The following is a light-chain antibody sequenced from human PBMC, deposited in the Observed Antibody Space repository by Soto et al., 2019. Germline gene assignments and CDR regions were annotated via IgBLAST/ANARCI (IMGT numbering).Light chain of an antibody. CDR3: QQYVSTPWT. V-gene: IGKV3-20*01. Sequence: EIVLTQSPGTLSLSPGEGVTLSCRASQTIINNFLAWYQQKPGQAPRLLIHGASSRATGIPDRFGGSGSGTDFTLTISGLEPEDFAVYYCQQYVSTPWTFGQGTKVEVK. CDR1: QTIINNF. J-gene: IGKJ1*01. CDR2: GAS.